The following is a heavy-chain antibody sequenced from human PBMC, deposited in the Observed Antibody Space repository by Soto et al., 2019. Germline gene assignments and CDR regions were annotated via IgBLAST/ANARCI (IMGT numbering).Heavy chain of an antibody. D-gene: IGHD6-19*01. V-gene: IGHV1-8*01. CDR1: GYTFTSYD. CDR2: MNPSSGNT. Sequence: QVQLVQSGAEVKKPGASVKVSCKASGYTFTSYDINWVRQATGQGLEWMGWMNPSSGNTGNAQKFQGRITMTRNTSISTAYMELSSLRSEDTAVYYCARSVEWLASFDYWGQGTLVTVSS. CDR3: ARSVEWLASFDY. J-gene: IGHJ4*02.